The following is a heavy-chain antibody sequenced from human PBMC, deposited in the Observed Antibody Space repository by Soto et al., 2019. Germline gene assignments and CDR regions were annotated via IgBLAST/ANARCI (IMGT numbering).Heavy chain of an antibody. D-gene: IGHD6-19*01. CDR1: GYTLTELS. J-gene: IGHJ6*03. Sequence: VASVKVSCKVSGYTLTELSMHWVRQAPGKGLEWMGGFDPEDGETIYAQKFQGGVTMTEDTSTDTAYMELSSLRSEDTAVYYCASTPYSSSFEGPYYSYYYTHVWRKAPTVTVSS. CDR2: FDPEDGET. CDR3: ASTPYSSSFEGPYYSYYYTHV. V-gene: IGHV1-24*01.